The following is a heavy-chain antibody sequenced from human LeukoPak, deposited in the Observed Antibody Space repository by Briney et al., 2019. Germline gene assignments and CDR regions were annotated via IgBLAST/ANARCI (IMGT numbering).Heavy chain of an antibody. Sequence: GGSLRLSCAASGFSFSTYEMNWVRQAPGKGLEWLSYISSSSSAIYSADSVKGRFTISRDNAKNSLYLQMNSLRAEDTAVYYCVRGLVVAATPPYSYYGMDVWGKGTTVTVSS. CDR1: GFSFSTYE. J-gene: IGHJ6*04. D-gene: IGHD2-15*01. CDR3: VRGLVVAATPPYSYYGMDV. CDR2: ISSSSSAI. V-gene: IGHV3-48*03.